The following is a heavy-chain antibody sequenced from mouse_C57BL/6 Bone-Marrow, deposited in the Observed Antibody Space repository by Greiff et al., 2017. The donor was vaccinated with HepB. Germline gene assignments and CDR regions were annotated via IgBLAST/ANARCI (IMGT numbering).Heavy chain of an antibody. CDR2: INYDGSST. CDR3: ARDGYSNYYAMDY. Sequence: EVQRVESEGGLVQPGSSMKLSCTASGFTFSDYYMAWVRQVPEKGLEWVANINYDGSSTYYLDSLKSRFIISRDNAKNILYLQMSILKSEDTATYYCARDGYSNYYAMDYWGQGTSVTVSS. CDR1: GFTFSDYY. J-gene: IGHJ4*01. D-gene: IGHD2-5*01. V-gene: IGHV5-16*01.